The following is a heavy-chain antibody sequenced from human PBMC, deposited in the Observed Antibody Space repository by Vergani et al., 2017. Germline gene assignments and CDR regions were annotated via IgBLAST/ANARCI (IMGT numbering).Heavy chain of an antibody. V-gene: IGHV3-66*04. CDR2: IHKDGNI. D-gene: IGHD5-12*01. Sequence: EVQLVESGGGLVQPGGSLRLSCAASGFTVFGDSMIWVRQAPGKGLEWVSLIHKDGNIKYADAVRGRFTISRDSSRNTVHLQMNSLGVEDTAVYYCARHVWLNPWGQGALVTVSS. CDR1: GFTVFGDS. J-gene: IGHJ5*02. CDR3: ARHVWLNP.